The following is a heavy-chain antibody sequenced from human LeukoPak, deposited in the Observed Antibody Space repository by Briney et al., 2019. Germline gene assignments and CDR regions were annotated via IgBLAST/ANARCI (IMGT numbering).Heavy chain of an antibody. CDR3: AKSILTCYYDSSGPDWFDP. D-gene: IGHD3-22*01. CDR2: ISGSGGST. J-gene: IGHJ5*02. Sequence: GGSLRLSCAASGFTFSSYAMSWVRQAPGKGLEWVSAISGSGGSTYYADSVKGRFTISRDNSKNTLYLQMNSLRAEDTAVYYCAKSILTCYYDSSGPDWFDPWGQGTLVTVSS. V-gene: IGHV3-23*01. CDR1: GFTFSSYA.